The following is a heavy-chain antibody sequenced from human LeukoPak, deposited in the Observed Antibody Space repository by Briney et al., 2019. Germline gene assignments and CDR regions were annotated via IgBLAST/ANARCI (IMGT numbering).Heavy chain of an antibody. CDR1: GYTFTSYD. Sequence: ASVKVSCKASGYTFTSYDINWVRQATGQGLEWMGWMNPNSGNTGYAQKFQGRVTMTRNTSISTAYMELSSLRSEDTAVYYCARRTKQQPNLYYYYYGMDVWGKGTTVTVSS. D-gene: IGHD6-13*01. CDR2: MNPNSGNT. J-gene: IGHJ6*04. V-gene: IGHV1-8*01. CDR3: ARRTKQQPNLYYYYYGMDV.